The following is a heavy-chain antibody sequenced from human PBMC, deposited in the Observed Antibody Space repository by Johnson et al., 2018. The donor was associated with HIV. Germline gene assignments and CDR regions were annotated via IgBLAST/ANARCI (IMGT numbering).Heavy chain of an antibody. V-gene: IGHV3-30*18. J-gene: IGHJ3*02. D-gene: IGHD2-21*01. CDR1: GFTFSSYG. Sequence: QEQLVESGGGVVQPGRSLRLSCAASGFTFSSYGMHWVRQAPGKGLEWVAVISYDGSNKYYADSVKGRFTVSRDNSKNTLYLQMNSLRAEDTAVYYCAKEAYSSDAFDIWGQGTMVIVSS. CDR2: ISYDGSNK. CDR3: AKEAYSSDAFDI.